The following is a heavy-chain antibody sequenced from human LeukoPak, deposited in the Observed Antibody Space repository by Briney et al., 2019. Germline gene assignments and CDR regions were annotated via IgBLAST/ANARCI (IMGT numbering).Heavy chain of an antibody. J-gene: IGHJ4*02. Sequence: ASVKVSCKASVYTFTGYYMHSVRQAPGQGLEWMGWINPNSGGTNYAQKFQGRVTMTRDTCISTAYMELGRLKSAGTAMYFRAREYCSGSSCHFDYWGQGTLVTVSS. CDR2: INPNSGGT. CDR3: AREYCSGSSCHFDY. V-gene: IGHV1-2*02. CDR1: VYTFTGYY. D-gene: IGHD2-15*01.